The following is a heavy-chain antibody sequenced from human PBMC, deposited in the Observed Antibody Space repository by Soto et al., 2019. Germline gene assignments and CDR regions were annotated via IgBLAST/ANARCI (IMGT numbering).Heavy chain of an antibody. J-gene: IGHJ4*02. D-gene: IGHD2-21*01. V-gene: IGHV3-30-3*01. CDR2: TSSDGGTK. CDR3: AREVVLTEWYFDN. CDR1: GFTFSRYS. Sequence: SLRLSCVTSGFTFSRYSMHWYRQAPGKGLEWVAVTSSDGGTKFYADSVKGRFTVSRDNSKNTLYLQMNSLRPEDTAVYYCAREVVLTEWYFDNWGQGILVTVYS.